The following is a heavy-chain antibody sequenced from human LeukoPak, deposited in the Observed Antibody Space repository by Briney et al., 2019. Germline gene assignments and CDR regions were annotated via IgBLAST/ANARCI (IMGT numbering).Heavy chain of an antibody. CDR2: ISGSGGST. V-gene: IGHV3-23*01. CDR3: AKPSGYGDLYYFDY. D-gene: IGHD4-17*01. Sequence: GGTLRLSCAASGFTFSSYGMSWVRQAPGKGLEWVSAISGSGGSTYYADSVKGRFTISRDNSKNTLYLQMNSLRAEDTAVYYCAKPSGYGDLYYFDYWGQGTLVTVSS. CDR1: GFTFSSYG. J-gene: IGHJ4*02.